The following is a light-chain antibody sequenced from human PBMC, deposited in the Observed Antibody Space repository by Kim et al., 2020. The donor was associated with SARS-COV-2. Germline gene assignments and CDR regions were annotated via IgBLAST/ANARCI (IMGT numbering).Light chain of an antibody. V-gene: IGKV3-11*01. CDR2: EAS. J-gene: IGKJ4*01. Sequence: SVAAGESATCSCRPRKSVSRYLAWYQQKPAQAPRLLVYEASNRATGITARFSGSGSGTDFTLTIRSLEPEDFAVYYCQQRSNWLTFGGGTKVEIK. CDR1: KSVSRY. CDR3: QQRSNWLT.